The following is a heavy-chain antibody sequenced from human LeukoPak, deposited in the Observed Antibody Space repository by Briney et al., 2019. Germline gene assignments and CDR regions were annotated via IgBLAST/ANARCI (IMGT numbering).Heavy chain of an antibody. CDR3: ATARARATVTTSLFDY. CDR1: GGSISSYY. V-gene: IGHV4-59*01. Sequence: SETPSLTCTVSGGSISSYYWSWIRQPPGKGLEWIGYIYYSGSTNYNPSLKSRVTISVDTSKNQFSLKLSSVTAADTAVYYCATARARATVTTSLFDYWGQGTLVTVSS. D-gene: IGHD4-17*01. J-gene: IGHJ4*02. CDR2: IYYSGST.